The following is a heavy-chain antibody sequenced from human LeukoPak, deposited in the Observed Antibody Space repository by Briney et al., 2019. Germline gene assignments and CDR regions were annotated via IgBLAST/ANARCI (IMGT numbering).Heavy chain of an antibody. Sequence: SETLSLTCTVSGDSISNYYWSWIRQPPGKGLEWIAYIHNSGHTNSNPSLKSRVTISIDTSKNQFSLKLRSLTAADTAVYYCAREGKGYCSSTSCQGAFDIWGQGTMVTVSS. V-gene: IGHV4-4*08. CDR2: IHNSGHT. D-gene: IGHD2-2*01. J-gene: IGHJ3*02. CDR1: GDSISNYY. CDR3: AREGKGYCSSTSCQGAFDI.